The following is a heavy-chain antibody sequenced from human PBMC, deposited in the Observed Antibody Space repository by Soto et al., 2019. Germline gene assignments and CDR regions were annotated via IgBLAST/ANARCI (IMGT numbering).Heavy chain of an antibody. D-gene: IGHD3-10*02. J-gene: IGHJ5*01. CDR3: ASMIGDPVLSFDS. V-gene: IGHV4-59*01. CDR1: GCSISSYY. CDR2: IFYSGST. Sequence: QVQLQESGPGLVKPSETLSLTCTVSGCSISSYYWSWLRQPPGKGLEWIGFIFYSGSTSYNPSLKSRVTISIGTSAYQFSLKLTSVTAADTAVYYCASMIGDPVLSFDSWGQGTLVAVSS.